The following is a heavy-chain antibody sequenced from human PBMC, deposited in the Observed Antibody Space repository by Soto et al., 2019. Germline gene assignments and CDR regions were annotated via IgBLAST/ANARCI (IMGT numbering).Heavy chain of an antibody. CDR3: ARDSTMVRGTYKYYYGMDV. J-gene: IGHJ6*02. D-gene: IGHD3-10*01. CDR2: IWYDGSNK. CDR1: GFTFSSYG. V-gene: IGHV3-33*01. Sequence: GGSLRLSCAASGFTFSSYGMHWVRQAPGKGLEWVAVIWYDGSNKYYADSVKGRFTISRDNSKNTLYPQMNSLRAEDTAVYYCARDSTMVRGTYKYYYGMDVWGQGTTVTVSS.